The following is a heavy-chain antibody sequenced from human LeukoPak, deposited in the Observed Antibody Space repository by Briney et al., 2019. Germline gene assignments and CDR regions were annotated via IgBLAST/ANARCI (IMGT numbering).Heavy chain of an antibody. CDR3: AREHTAMAFDY. CDR1: GFTFSSYS. Sequence: GGSLRLSCAASGFTFSSYSMNWVRQAPEKGLEWVSSISSSSSYIYYADSVKGRFTVSRDNAKNSLYLQMNSLRAEDTAVYYCAREHTAMAFDYWGRGTLVTVSS. D-gene: IGHD5-18*01. J-gene: IGHJ4*02. V-gene: IGHV3-21*01. CDR2: ISSSSSYI.